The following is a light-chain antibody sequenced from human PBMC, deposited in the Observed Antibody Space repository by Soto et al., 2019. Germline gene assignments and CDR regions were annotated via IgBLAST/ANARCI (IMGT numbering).Light chain of an antibody. Sequence: QLVLTQPPSVSGAPGQRVTISCIGSSSNIGTVYDVHWYQQLPGTAPKLLIYDNSHRPSGVPDRFSGSKSGTSASLAITGLQAADEADYYCQSYDSNLSAYVFGTGTKVTVL. CDR1: SSNIGTVYD. J-gene: IGLJ1*01. V-gene: IGLV1-40*01. CDR2: DNS. CDR3: QSYDSNLSAYV.